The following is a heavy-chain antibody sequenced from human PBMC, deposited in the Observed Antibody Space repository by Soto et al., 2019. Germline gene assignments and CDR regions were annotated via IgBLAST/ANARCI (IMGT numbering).Heavy chain of an antibody. CDR1: GGRVSSISAA. D-gene: IGHD3-10*01. CDR3: ARAAGIYGSGSYSYYYYWGMDV. V-gene: IGHV6-1*01. Sequence: LTPSLPGAISGGRVSSISAAWNWVKRSRSRGLEWLGRTYYRSKWYNDYAVSVKSRITINPDTSKNQFSLQLNSVTPEDTAVYYCARAAGIYGSGSYSYYYYWGMDVWGQGTTVTVSS. J-gene: IGHJ6*02. CDR2: TYYRSKWYN.